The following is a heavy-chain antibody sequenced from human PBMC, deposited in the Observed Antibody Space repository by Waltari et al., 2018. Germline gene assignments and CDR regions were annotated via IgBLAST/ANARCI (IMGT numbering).Heavy chain of an antibody. CDR2: ISWNSGSI. CDR1: GFTFDDYA. Sequence: EVQLVESGGGLVQPGRSLRLSCAASGFTFDDYAMHWVRQAPGKGREWVSGISWNSGSIGYADAVKGRFTISRDNAKNSLYLQINSLRAEDTALYYCAKDMLQVGYYFEPSYYFDYWGQGTLVTVSS. CDR3: AKDMLQVGYYFEPSYYFDY. D-gene: IGHD3-22*01. J-gene: IGHJ4*02. V-gene: IGHV3-9*01.